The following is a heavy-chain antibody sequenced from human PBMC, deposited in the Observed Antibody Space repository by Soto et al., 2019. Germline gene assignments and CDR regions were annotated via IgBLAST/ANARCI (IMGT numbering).Heavy chain of an antibody. V-gene: IGHV4-59*01. D-gene: IGHD2-15*01. J-gene: IGHJ6*02. CDR1: GGSISSYY. CDR2: IYYSGST. Sequence: LSLTCTVSGGSISSYYWSWIRQPPGKGLEWIGYIYYSGSTNYNPSLKSRVTISVDTSKNQFSLKLSSVTAADTAVYYCARDSRVVVAAYSLLGMDVWGQGTTVTVSS. CDR3: ARDSRVVVAAYSLLGMDV.